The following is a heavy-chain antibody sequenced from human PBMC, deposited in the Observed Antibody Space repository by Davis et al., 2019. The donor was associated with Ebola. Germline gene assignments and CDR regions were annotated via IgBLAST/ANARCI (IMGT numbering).Heavy chain of an antibody. Sequence: SETLSLTCTVSGGSISSGSYYWSWLRQPAGKTLEWLGHVYTSGRIAYNPSLRSRVTMSVDTSTNQFSLKLSSVTAADTAVYYWANEPPLVQGILYYYYGMDVWGQGTTVTVSS. CDR3: ANEPPLVQGILYYYYGMDV. D-gene: IGHD3-10*01. V-gene: IGHV4-61*09. J-gene: IGHJ6*02. CDR1: GGSISSGSYY. CDR2: VYTSGRI.